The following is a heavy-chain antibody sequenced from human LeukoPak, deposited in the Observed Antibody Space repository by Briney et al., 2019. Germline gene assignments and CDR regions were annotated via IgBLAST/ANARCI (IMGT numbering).Heavy chain of an antibody. Sequence: KTSETLSLTCTVSGFSITSGYYWGWIRQPPGKGLEWIGSIYQSGSTYYNPSLKSRVTISVDTSKNQFSLKLSSVTAADTAVYYCARDLTIAAAYMDVWGKGTTVTVSS. V-gene: IGHV4-38-2*02. D-gene: IGHD6-13*01. CDR3: ARDLTIAAAYMDV. CDR2: IYQSGST. CDR1: GFSITSGYY. J-gene: IGHJ6*03.